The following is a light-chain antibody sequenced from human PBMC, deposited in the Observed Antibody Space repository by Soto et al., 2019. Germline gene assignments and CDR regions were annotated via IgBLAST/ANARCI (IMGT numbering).Light chain of an antibody. CDR1: RSFSSN. Sequence: EIVMTQSPATLSVSPGERATLSCRVSRSFSSNLAWYQQKPGQAPRLLIYGASTRATGIPARFSGSGSGTEFTLTISSLQSEDFAVYYCQQYNNWPPYTFGLGTKLEIK. J-gene: IGKJ2*01. V-gene: IGKV3-15*01. CDR2: GAS. CDR3: QQYNNWPPYT.